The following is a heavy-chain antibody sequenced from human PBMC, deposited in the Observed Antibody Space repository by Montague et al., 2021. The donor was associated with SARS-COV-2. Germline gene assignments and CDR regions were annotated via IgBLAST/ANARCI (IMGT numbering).Heavy chain of an antibody. CDR3: ARVPDYYDSSGYYFDAFDI. CDR1: GGSFSGYY. J-gene: IGHJ3*02. Sequence: SETLSLTCAVYGGSFSGYYWSWIRQPPGKGLELIGEINHSGSINXNPSLKSRVTISVDTSKNQFSLKLSSVTAADTAVYYCARVPDYYDSSGYYFDAFDIWGQGTMVTVSS. CDR2: INHSGSI. D-gene: IGHD3-22*01. V-gene: IGHV4-34*01.